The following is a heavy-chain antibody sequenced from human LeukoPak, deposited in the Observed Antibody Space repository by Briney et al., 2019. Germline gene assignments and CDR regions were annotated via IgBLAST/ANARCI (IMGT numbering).Heavy chain of an antibody. J-gene: IGHJ3*02. V-gene: IGHV1-46*01. CDR1: GYTFTSYY. CDR3: TKPLNDAFDI. Sequence: WASVKVSCKASGYTFTSYYMHWVRQAPGQGLEWMGIINPSGGSTSYAQRFQGRVTMTRDTSTSTVYMELSSLRSEDTAVYYCTKPLNDAFDIWGQGTMVTVSS. D-gene: IGHD4/OR15-4a*01. CDR2: INPSGGST.